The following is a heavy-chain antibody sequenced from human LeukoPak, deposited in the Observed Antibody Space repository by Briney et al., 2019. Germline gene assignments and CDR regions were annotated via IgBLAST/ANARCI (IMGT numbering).Heavy chain of an antibody. CDR1: GYTFTGYY. V-gene: IGHV1-2*04. D-gene: IGHD4-17*01. CDR3: ARGSSTTTVTQPFDY. Sequence: ASVKVSCTASGYTFTGYYMHWVRHAPGQGLEWMGWINSNSGGTNYAQKFQGWVTMTRDTSISTAYMELSRLRSDDTAVYYCARGSSTTTVTQPFDYWGRGTLVTVSS. J-gene: IGHJ4*02. CDR2: INSNSGGT.